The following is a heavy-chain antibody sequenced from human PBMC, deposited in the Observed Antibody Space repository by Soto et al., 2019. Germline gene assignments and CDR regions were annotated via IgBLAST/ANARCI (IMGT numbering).Heavy chain of an antibody. D-gene: IGHD6-13*01. Sequence: GGSLRLSCAASGFTFSSYAMSWVRQAPGKGLEWVSAISGSGGSTYYADSVKGRFTISRDNSKNTLYLQMNSLRAEDTAVYYCANCGAAAGGYYYYYMDVWGKGTTVTVSS. V-gene: IGHV3-23*01. J-gene: IGHJ6*03. CDR3: ANCGAAAGGYYYYYMDV. CDR1: GFTFSSYA. CDR2: ISGSGGST.